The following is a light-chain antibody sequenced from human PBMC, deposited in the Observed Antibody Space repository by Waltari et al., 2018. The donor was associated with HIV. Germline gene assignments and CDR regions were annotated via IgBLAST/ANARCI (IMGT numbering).Light chain of an antibody. CDR1: QRVSRNY. CDR2: GAS. V-gene: IGKV3-20*01. CDR3: QQYGSSPWT. J-gene: IGKJ1*01. Sequence: ELVLQQSPGTLSLSPGARATHSCRPTQRVSRNYFAWYQQKPGQSPRLLIYGASSRATDIPYRFSGSGAGTVFTLTITRLEPEDFAVYYCQQYGSSPWTFGHGTKVEIK.